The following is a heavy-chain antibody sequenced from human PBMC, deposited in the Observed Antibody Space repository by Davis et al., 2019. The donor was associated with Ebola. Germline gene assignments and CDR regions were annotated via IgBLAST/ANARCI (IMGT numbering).Heavy chain of an antibody. CDR1: RFTFSNYW. Sequence: ESLKISCAASRFTFSNYWMHWVRQAPGKGLVWVSRINSDGSIITYADSVEGRFTISRDNAKNTLYLQMNSLRAQDTAVYHCMSLSGASWGPGTLVTVSS. D-gene: IGHD3-16*01. CDR3: MSLSGAS. CDR2: INSDGSII. V-gene: IGHV3-74*01. J-gene: IGHJ5*02.